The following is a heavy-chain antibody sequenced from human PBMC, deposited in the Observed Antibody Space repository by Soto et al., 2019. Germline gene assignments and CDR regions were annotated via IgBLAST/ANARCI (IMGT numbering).Heavy chain of an antibody. CDR2: INHSGST. D-gene: IGHD1-7*01. V-gene: IGHV4-34*01. CDR1: GGSFSGYY. Sequence: SETLSLTCAVYGGSFSGYYWSWIRQPPGKGLEWIGEINHSGSTNYNPSPKSRVTISVDTSKNQFSLKLSSVTPADTAVYYCAGTTSLQWYYMDVWDKGTTVTVS. J-gene: IGHJ6*03. CDR3: AGTTSLQWYYMDV.